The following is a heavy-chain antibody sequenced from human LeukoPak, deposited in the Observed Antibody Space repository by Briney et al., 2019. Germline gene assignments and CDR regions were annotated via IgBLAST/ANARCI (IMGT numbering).Heavy chain of an antibody. J-gene: IGHJ5*02. CDR2: ISAYNGST. CDR3: ARNPLPAASGWFDP. D-gene: IGHD2-2*01. V-gene: IGHV1-18*04. Sequence: ASVKVSCKASGYTFTSYGISWVRQAPGQGLEWMGWISAYNGSTNYAQKLQGRVTMTTDTSTSTAYMELRSLRSDDTAVYYCARNPLPAASGWFDPWGQGTLVTVSS. CDR1: GYTFTSYG.